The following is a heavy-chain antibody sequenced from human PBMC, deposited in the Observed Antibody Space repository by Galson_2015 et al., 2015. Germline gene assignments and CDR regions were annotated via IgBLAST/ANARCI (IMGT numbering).Heavy chain of an antibody. Sequence: PALVKPTQTLTLTCTFSGFSLSTSGMCVSWIRQPPGKALEWLALIDWDDDKYYSTSLKTRLTISKDTSKNQVVLTMTNMDPVDTATYYCARAPAYYYHDDLGYYFDYWGQGTLVTVSS. J-gene: IGHJ4*02. CDR1: GFSLSTSGMC. CDR2: IDWDDDK. V-gene: IGHV2-70*01. CDR3: ARAPAYYYHDDLGYYFDY. D-gene: IGHD3-22*01.